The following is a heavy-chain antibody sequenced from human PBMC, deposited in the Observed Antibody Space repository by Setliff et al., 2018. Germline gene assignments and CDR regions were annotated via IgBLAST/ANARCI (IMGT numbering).Heavy chain of an antibody. CDR2: ISAYSGNT. CDR3: SRLVRYCTTTSCQGASGAEF. V-gene: IGHV1-18*01. J-gene: IGHJ4*02. CDR1: GYAFSNYG. D-gene: IGHD2-2*01. Sequence: ASVKVSCKASGYAFSNYGITWVRQAPGQGLEWMGWISAYSGNTKYAQKLQGRVTMTTDTSTTTAYLELRSLTSDDTAVYYCSRLVRYCTTTSCQGASGAEFWGQGTLVTVSS.